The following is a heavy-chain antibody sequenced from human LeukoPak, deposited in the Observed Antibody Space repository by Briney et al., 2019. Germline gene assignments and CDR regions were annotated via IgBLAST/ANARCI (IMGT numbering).Heavy chain of an antibody. J-gene: IGHJ6*02. CDR2: INPNSGGT. CDR3: ARRYYYGMDV. CDR1: GYTFTGYY. V-gene: IGHV1-2*02. Sequence: ASVKVSCKASGYTFTGYYMHWVRQAPGQGLEWMGWINPNSGGTNYAQKFQGRVTMTRNTSISTAYMELSSLRSEDTAVYYCARRYYYGMDVWGQGTTVTVSS.